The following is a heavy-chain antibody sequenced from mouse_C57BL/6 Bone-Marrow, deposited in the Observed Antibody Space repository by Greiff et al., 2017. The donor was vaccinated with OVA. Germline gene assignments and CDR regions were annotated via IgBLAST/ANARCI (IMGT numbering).Heavy chain of an antibody. Sequence: VQLKESGGDLVKPGGSLKLSCAASGFTFSSYGMSWVRQTPDKRLEWGATISSGGSYTYYPDSVKGRFTISRDNAKNTLYLQMSSLKSEDTAMYYCARHELRAMDYWGQGTSVTVSS. CDR1: GFTFSSYG. CDR3: ARHELRAMDY. CDR2: ISSGGSYT. D-gene: IGHD1-1*01. V-gene: IGHV5-6*01. J-gene: IGHJ4*01.